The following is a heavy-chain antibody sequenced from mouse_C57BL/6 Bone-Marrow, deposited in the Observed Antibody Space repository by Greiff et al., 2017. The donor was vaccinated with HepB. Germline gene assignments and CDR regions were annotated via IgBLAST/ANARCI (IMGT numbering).Heavy chain of an antibody. CDR1: GYTFTSYT. D-gene: IGHD2-2*01. CDR3: AITMVTTFYYAMDY. V-gene: IGHV1-4*01. Sequence: VQLQQSGAELARPGASVKMSCKASGYTFTSYTMHWVKQRPGQGLEWIGYINPSSGYTKYNQKFKDKATLTADKSSSTAYMQLSSLTSEDSAVYYCAITMVTTFYYAMDYWGQGTSVTVSS. CDR2: INPSSGYT. J-gene: IGHJ4*01.